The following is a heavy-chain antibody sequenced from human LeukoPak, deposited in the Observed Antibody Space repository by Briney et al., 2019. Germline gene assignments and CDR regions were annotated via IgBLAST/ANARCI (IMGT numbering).Heavy chain of an antibody. V-gene: IGHV1-2*02. D-gene: IGHD1-7*01. CDR3: ARAVSGTLGGAFDI. CDR2: INPNCGVT. Sequence: ASVQVSCKASGYTFIDYFIHWMRQTPAQGLEGLGWINPNCGVTRYAQKFQGRVTLTRDTASYMELSSLKSDDTAVYYCARAVSGTLGGAFDIWGQGTAVTVSS. J-gene: IGHJ3*02. CDR1: GYTFIDYF.